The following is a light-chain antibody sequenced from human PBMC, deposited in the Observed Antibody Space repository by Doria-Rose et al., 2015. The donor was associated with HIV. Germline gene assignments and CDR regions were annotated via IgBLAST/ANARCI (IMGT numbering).Light chain of an antibody. CDR2: GAS. V-gene: IGKV3-20*01. CDR3: QQYGSLSAIT. CDR1: QSFSSTY. J-gene: IGKJ5*01. Sequence: TQSPGTLSLSPGERATLSCRASQSFSSTYLAWYQQKPGQAPRLLIYGASSRATGIPDRFSGSGSGTDFTLTISRLEPEDFAVYYCQQYGSLSAITSGRGTRLEIK.